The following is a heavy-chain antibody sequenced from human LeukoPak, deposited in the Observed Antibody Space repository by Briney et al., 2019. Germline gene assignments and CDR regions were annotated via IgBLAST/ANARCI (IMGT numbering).Heavy chain of an antibody. J-gene: IGHJ3*02. V-gene: IGHV4-31*03. CDR3: ARGGIAVAIDI. CDR2: IYYSGST. Sequence: SETLSLTCTVSGGSINSGGYYWSWIRQHPGKGLEWIGYIYYSGSTYYNPSLKSRVTISVDTSKNQFSLKLSSVTAADTAVYYCARGGIAVAIDIWGQGTMVTVSS. D-gene: IGHD6-19*01. CDR1: GGSINSGGYY.